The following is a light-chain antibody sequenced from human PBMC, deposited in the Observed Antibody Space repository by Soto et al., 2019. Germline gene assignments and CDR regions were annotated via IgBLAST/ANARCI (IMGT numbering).Light chain of an antibody. V-gene: IGKV1-5*01. CDR3: QQYNSYRT. Sequence: DIQMTQSPSTLSASVGDRVTITCRASQSIINYLAWYQQKPGKAPKLLIYDVSSLESGVPSRFSGSGSGTEFTLTISSLQPDDFATYYCQQYNSYRTCGQGTKGDIK. CDR1: QSIINY. J-gene: IGKJ1*01. CDR2: DVS.